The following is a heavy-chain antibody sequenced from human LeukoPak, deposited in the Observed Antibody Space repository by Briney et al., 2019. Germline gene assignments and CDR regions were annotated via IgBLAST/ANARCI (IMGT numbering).Heavy chain of an antibody. Sequence: GGSLRLSCAASGFTFSSYWMHWLRQAPGKGLVWVSRINSDGTNTNYAGSVEGRFTISRDNTKNTLYLQMNSLRAEDTAVYYCVRDLSGGGNWFAGSFKYWGQGTLVTVSS. CDR1: GFTFSSYW. D-gene: IGHD1-1*01. CDR3: VRDLSGGGNWFAGSFKY. V-gene: IGHV3-74*01. CDR2: INSDGTNT. J-gene: IGHJ4*02.